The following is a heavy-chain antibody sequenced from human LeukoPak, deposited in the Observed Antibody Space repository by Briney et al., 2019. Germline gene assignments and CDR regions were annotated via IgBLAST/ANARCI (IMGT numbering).Heavy chain of an antibody. Sequence: ASVKVSCKASGYTFTSYYMHWVRQAPGQGLEWMGIINPSGGSTSYAQKFQGRVTMTRETSTRTVYMELSSLSSEDTAVYYCARDPKLIAVAGQKDYWGQGTLVTVSS. CDR2: INPSGGST. V-gene: IGHV1-46*01. CDR1: GYTFTSYY. J-gene: IGHJ4*02. D-gene: IGHD6-19*01. CDR3: ARDPKLIAVAGQKDY.